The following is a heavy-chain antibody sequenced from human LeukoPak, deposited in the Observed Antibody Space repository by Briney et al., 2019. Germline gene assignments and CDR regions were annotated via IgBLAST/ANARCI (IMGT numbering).Heavy chain of an antibody. CDR1: GGSINNYY. V-gene: IGHV4-4*07. D-gene: IGHD2-15*01. CDR3: ARGRYCSADICSGGDAFDI. J-gene: IGHJ3*02. Sequence: SESLSLTCTVSGGSINNYYWSWIRQPAGKGLGWIGRIFTRGSTNYNPSLKSRGTMSVDTSKNQFSLNLSSVTAADTAVYYCARGRYCSADICSGGDAFDIWGQGTMVSVSS. CDR2: IFTRGST.